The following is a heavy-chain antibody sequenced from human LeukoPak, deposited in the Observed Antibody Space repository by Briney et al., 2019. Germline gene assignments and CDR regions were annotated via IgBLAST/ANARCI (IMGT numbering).Heavy chain of an antibody. J-gene: IGHJ6*03. D-gene: IGHD6-19*01. CDR3: ARLNSGWYDYYYMDV. Sequence: SESLSLTCTVSGGSISSSSYYWGWIRQPPGKGLEWIGSIYYSGSTYYNPSLKSRVTISVDTSKNQFSLKLSSVTAADTAVYYCARLNSGWYDYYYMDVWGKGTTVTVSS. CDR1: GGSISSSSYY. V-gene: IGHV4-39*01. CDR2: IYYSGST.